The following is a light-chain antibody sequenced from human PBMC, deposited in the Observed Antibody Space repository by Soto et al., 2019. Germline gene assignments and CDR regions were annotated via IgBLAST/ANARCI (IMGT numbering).Light chain of an antibody. CDR3: QQYNNWPPWT. CDR2: GAS. J-gene: IGKJ1*01. V-gene: IGKV3-15*01. Sequence: EVVMTQSPATLSASPGDRATISCRASQGVSSYLAWYQQKPGQAPRLLIYGASTMATGVPFRFSGSGSGTEFTLTIGSLQSEDFAFYYCQQYNNWPPWTFGQGTKVEIK. CDR1: QGVSSY.